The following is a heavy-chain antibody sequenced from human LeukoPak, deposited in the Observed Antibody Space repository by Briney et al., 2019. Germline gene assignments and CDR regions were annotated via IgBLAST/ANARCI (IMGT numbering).Heavy chain of an antibody. CDR1: GFTFGSYS. V-gene: IGHV3-21*01. CDR2: ISSSSSYI. Sequence: PGGSLRLSCAAPGFTFGSYSMNWVRQTPGKGLEWVSSISSSSSYIYYADSVKGRFTISRDNAKNSLYLQMNSLRAEDTAVYYCAREGYAIWFDPWGQGTLVTVSS. D-gene: IGHD2-8*01. J-gene: IGHJ5*02. CDR3: AREGYAIWFDP.